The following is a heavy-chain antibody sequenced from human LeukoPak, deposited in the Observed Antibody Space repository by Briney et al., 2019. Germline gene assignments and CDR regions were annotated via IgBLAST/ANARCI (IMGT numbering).Heavy chain of an antibody. CDR1: GFTFSSYG. CDR2: IYSGGST. D-gene: IGHD5-18*01. J-gene: IGHJ4*02. Sequence: PGGSLRLSCAASGFTFSSYGMHWVRQAPGKGLEWVSVIYSGGSTYYADSVKGRFTISRDNSKNTLYLQMNSLRAEDTAVYYCARDVGGYGSNWGQGTLVTVSS. V-gene: IGHV3-NL1*01. CDR3: ARDVGGYGSN.